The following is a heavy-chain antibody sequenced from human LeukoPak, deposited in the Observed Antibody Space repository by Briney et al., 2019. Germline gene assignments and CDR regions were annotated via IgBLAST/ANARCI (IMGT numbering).Heavy chain of an antibody. Sequence: SVKVSRKASGGTFSSYAISWVRQAPGQGLEWMGGIIPIFGTANYAQKFQGRVTITADESTSTAYMELSSLRSEDTAVYYCARGWGYYGSGSYWYNYWGQGTLVTVSS. V-gene: IGHV1-69*01. J-gene: IGHJ4*02. CDR2: IIPIFGTA. CDR3: ARGWGYYGSGSYWYNY. D-gene: IGHD3-10*01. CDR1: GGTFSSYA.